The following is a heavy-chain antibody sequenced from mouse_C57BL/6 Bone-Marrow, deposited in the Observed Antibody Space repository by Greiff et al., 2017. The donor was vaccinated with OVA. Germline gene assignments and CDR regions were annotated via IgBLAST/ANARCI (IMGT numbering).Heavy chain of an antibody. V-gene: IGHV5-12*01. CDR1: GFTFSDYY. CDR2: ISNGGGST. CDR3: ARHAGGGFAY. Sequence: EVHLVESGGGLVQPGGSLKLSCAASGFTFSDYYMYWVRQTPEKRLEWVAYISNGGGSTYYPDTVKGRFTISRDNAKNTLYLQMSRLKSEDTAMYYCARHAGGGFAYWGQGTLVTVSA. J-gene: IGHJ3*01.